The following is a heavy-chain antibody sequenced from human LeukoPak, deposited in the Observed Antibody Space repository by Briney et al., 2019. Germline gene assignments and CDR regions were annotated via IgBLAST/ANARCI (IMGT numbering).Heavy chain of an antibody. V-gene: IGHV4-30-2*01. Sequence: SETLSLTCAVSGGSISSGGYSWSWLRQPPGKGLEWIGYIYHSGSTYYNPPLKSRVTISVDRSKNQFSLKLSSVTAADTAVYYCARAYCGGDCPTPQYFQHWGQGTLVTVSS. CDR2: IYHSGST. J-gene: IGHJ1*01. CDR3: ARAYCGGDCPTPQYFQH. D-gene: IGHD2-21*02. CDR1: GGSISSGGYS.